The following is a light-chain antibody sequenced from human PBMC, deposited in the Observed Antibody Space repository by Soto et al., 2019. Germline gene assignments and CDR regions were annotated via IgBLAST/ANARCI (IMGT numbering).Light chain of an antibody. CDR2: NTN. Sequence: VVTQEPSFSVSPGGTVTLTCGLSSGPVFTSSYPNWYQQTPGQAPRTLIFNTNTRSSGVPDRFSGSILGDKAALTITGAQADDDSYYYCLLYLGGGIWVFGGGTKVTVL. CDR1: SGPVFTSSY. CDR3: LLYLGGGIWV. V-gene: IGLV8-61*01. J-gene: IGLJ3*02.